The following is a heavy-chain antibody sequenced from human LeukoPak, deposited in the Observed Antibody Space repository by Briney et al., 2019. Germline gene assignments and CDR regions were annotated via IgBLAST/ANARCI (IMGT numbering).Heavy chain of an antibody. D-gene: IGHD6-13*01. V-gene: IGHV3-11*03. CDR1: GFTFSSYA. CDR3: ARSYSSSWLFDY. Sequence: GGSLRLSCSASGFTFSSYAMHWIRQAPGKGLEWVSYISSSSSYTNYADSVKGRFTISRDNAKNSLYLQMNSLRAEDTAVYYCARSYSSSWLFDYWGQGTLVTVSS. CDR2: ISSSSSYT. J-gene: IGHJ4*02.